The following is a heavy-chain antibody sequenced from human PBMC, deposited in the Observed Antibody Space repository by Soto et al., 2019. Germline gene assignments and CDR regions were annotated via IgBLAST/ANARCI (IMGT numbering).Heavy chain of an antibody. V-gene: IGHV3-48*02. CDR3: ARVEIDCSGGSCWYFDY. Sequence: GGSLRLSCAASGFTFSSYSMNWVRQAPGKGLEWVSYISSSSSTIYYADSVKGRFTISRDNAKNSLYLQMNSLRDEDTAVYYCARVEIDCSGGSCWYFDYWGQGTLVTVSS. CDR1: GFTFSSYS. CDR2: ISSSSSTI. J-gene: IGHJ4*02. D-gene: IGHD2-15*01.